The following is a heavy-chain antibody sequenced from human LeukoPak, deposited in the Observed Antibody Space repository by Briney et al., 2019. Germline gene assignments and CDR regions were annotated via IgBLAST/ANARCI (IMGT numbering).Heavy chain of an antibody. CDR3: ARHRRNGIAVAGIDY. D-gene: IGHD6-19*01. J-gene: IGHJ4*02. Sequence: SETLSLTCAVYGGSFSGYYWSWIRQPPGKGLEWIGEINHSGSTNYNLSLKSRVTISVDTSKNQFSLKLSSVTAADTAVYYCARHRRNGIAVAGIDYWGQGTLVTVSS. CDR1: GGSFSGYY. V-gene: IGHV4-34*01. CDR2: INHSGST.